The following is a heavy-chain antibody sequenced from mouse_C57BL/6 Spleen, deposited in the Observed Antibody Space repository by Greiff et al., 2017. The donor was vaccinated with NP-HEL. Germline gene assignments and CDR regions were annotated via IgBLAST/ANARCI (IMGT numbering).Heavy chain of an antibody. V-gene: IGHV5-4*01. CDR1: GFTFSSYA. CDR3: ARDRYYSKRDAMDY. J-gene: IGHJ4*01. CDR2: ISDGGSYT. D-gene: IGHD2-5*01. Sequence: EVMLVESGGGLVKPGGSLKLSCAASGFTFSSYAMSWVRQTPEKRLEWVATISDGGSYTYYPDNVKGRFTISRDNAKYNLYLQMRHLKSEDTAMSYCARDRYYSKRDAMDYWGQGTSVTVSS.